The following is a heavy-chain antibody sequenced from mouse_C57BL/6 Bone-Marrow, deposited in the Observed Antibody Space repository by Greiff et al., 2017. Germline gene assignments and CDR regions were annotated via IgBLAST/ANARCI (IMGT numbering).Heavy chain of an antibody. J-gene: IGHJ3*01. V-gene: IGHV1-81*01. CDR2: IYPRSGNT. CDR1: GYTFTSYG. Sequence: VKLQESGAELARPGASVKLSCKASGYTFTSYGISWVKQRTGQGLEWIGEIYPRSGNTYYNEKFKGKATLTADKSSSTAYMELRSLTSEDSAVYFCSLYYGSSWFAYWGQGTLVTVSA. CDR3: SLYYGSSWFAY. D-gene: IGHD1-1*01.